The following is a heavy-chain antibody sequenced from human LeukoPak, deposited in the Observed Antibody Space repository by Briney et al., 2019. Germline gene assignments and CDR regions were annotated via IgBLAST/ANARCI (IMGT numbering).Heavy chain of an antibody. CDR2: IKQDGNEI. V-gene: IGHV3-7*01. CDR3: AREIVRRGSGTDNKSYFDS. D-gene: IGHD3-10*01. CDR1: GFTFSSHW. J-gene: IGHJ4*03. Sequence: GGSLRLSXAASGFTFSSHWMTRVRQAPGKGLEWVANIKQDGNEINYVDSVKGRFTISRDNAKTSLYLQMNSLRAEDTALYYCAREIVRRGSGTDNKSYFDSWGQGTLVTVSS.